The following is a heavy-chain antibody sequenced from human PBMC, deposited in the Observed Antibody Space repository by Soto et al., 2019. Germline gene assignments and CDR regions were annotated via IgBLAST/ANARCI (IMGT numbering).Heavy chain of an antibody. CDR1: GGSSTDYY. CDR3: ARGSSYTSPDF. Sequence: SVTLSLTCSVAGGSSTDYYWNWIRQPAGKGLEWIGRIYSSGRANYSPSLKSRVTMSIDTSKSQVSLKLNSVTAADTAVYYCARGSSYTSPDFWGQGTLVTVSS. CDR2: IYSSGRA. D-gene: IGHD2-2*02. V-gene: IGHV4-4*07. J-gene: IGHJ4*02.